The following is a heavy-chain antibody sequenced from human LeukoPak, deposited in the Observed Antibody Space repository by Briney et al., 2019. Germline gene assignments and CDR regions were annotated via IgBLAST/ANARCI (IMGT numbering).Heavy chain of an antibody. D-gene: IGHD2-15*01. Sequence: GGSLRLSCAASGFTFSSYAMNWVRQAPGKGLEWVSYISSSRRTISYADSVKGRFTISRDNAKNSLYLQMNSLRAEDTAVYYCARSSTRYCSGGSCYSGVLGYFDYWGQGTLVTVSS. CDR2: ISSSRRTI. CDR1: GFTFSSYA. J-gene: IGHJ4*02. CDR3: ARSSTRYCSGGSCYSGVLGYFDY. V-gene: IGHV3-48*01.